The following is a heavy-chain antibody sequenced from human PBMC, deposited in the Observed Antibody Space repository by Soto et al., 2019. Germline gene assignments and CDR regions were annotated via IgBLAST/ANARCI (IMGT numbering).Heavy chain of an antibody. J-gene: IGHJ4*02. V-gene: IGHV4-31*03. CDR1: GGSISSGGYY. Sequence: SETLSLTCTVSGGSISSGGYYWSWIRQHPGKGLEWIGYIYYSGSTYYNPSLKSRVTISVDTSKNQFSLKLSSVTAADTAVYYCARGSGVRGVIDYWGQGTLVTVSS. CDR3: ARGSGVRGVIDY. D-gene: IGHD3-10*01. CDR2: IYYSGST.